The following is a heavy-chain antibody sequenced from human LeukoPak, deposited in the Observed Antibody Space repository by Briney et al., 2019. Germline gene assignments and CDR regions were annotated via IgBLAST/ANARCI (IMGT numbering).Heavy chain of an antibody. CDR2: IYGSGST. J-gene: IGHJ5*02. V-gene: IGHV4-31*03. CDR1: GGSISSGGNY. D-gene: IGHD4-17*01. Sequence: SETLSLTCTVSGGSISSGGNYWSWVRQHRGKGLEWIGYIYGSGSTYYNPSLKSRVTISVDTPQNHFSLQLSSVPAADTAVYYCARTDQLYTTTVPTLWFDPWGQGTLVTVSS. CDR3: ARTDQLYTTTVPTLWFDP.